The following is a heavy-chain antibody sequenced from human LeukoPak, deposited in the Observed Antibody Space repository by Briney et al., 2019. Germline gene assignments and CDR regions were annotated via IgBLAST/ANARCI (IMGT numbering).Heavy chain of an antibody. J-gene: IGHJ4*02. CDR2: IIPIFGTA. V-gene: IGHV1-69*13. CDR1: GGTFSSYA. Sequence: SVKVSCKASGGTFSSYAISWVRQAPGQGLEWMGGIIPIFGTANYAQKFQGRVTIIADESTSTAYMELSSLRSEDTAVYYCASVNLGYFDYWGQGTLVTVSS. CDR3: ASVNLGYFDY. D-gene: IGHD7-27*01.